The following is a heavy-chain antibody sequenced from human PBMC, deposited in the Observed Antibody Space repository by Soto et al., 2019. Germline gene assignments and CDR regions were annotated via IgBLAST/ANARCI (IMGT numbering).Heavy chain of an antibody. Sequence: AETLSLTCTVSGGAIISSSNYWWGCIRGPAGKGLEWIGSIYFSGNTYYSPSLRSRVTLSVDTSKNQFSLNLYSVTAADTAVYYCVTTAAYCSGTSCYDFDYWGQGTLVTVSS. CDR2: IYFSGNT. CDR3: VTTAAYCSGTSCYDFDY. V-gene: IGHV4-39*01. CDR1: GGAIISSSNY. D-gene: IGHD2-2*01. J-gene: IGHJ4*02.